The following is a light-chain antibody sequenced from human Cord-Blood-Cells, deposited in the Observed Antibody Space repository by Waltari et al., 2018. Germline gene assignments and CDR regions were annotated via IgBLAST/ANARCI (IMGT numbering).Light chain of an antibody. J-gene: IGKJ5*01. Sequence: EIVLTQSPATLSLSPGERATLSCRASQSVSSYLAWYQQKPGQAPRLLIYDASNGATGIPARFSGSGSGTDFTLTISSLEPEDFAVYYCQQRSNWLSITFGQGTRLEIK. CDR1: QSVSSY. CDR2: DAS. CDR3: QQRSNWLSIT. V-gene: IGKV3-11*01.